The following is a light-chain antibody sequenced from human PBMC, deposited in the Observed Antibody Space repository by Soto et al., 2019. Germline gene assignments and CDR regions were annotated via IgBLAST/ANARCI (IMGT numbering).Light chain of an antibody. Sequence: EIVLTQSPATLSLSPGERATLSCRASQSVSSYLAWYQQKPGQAPRLLIYDASNRATGIPARFSGSGSGTIFTLTMTSLEYEDYAVYCWQLRGRGPWPTFRGVTKVDIK. CDR3: QLRGRGPWPT. CDR1: QSVSSY. V-gene: IGKV3-11*01. J-gene: IGKJ4*02. CDR2: DAS.